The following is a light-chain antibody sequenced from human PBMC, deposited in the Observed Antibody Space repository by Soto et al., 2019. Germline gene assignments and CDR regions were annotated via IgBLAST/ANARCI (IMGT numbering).Light chain of an antibody. J-gene: IGKJ5*01. Sequence: EIVLTQSPATLSLSPGERATLSCRASQSVTNNYLAWYQQKPGQAPRLLIDGASRRATAIPDRFSGSGSGTDFTLTISRLEPEDFAVFYCQQYGSSPITFGQGTRLEIK. CDR3: QQYGSSPIT. CDR2: GAS. V-gene: IGKV3-20*01. CDR1: QSVTNNY.